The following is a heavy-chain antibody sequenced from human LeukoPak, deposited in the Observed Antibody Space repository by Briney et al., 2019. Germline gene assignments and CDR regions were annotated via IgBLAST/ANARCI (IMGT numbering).Heavy chain of an antibody. V-gene: IGHV3-30-3*01. D-gene: IGHD4-11*01. CDR2: ISYDGSNK. Sequence: PGRSLRLSCAASGFTFSSYAMHWVRQAPGKGLEGVAVISYDGSNKYYADSVKGRFTISRDNSKNTLYLQMNSLRAEDTAVYYCARVDYSNHYYFDYWGQGTLVTVSS. J-gene: IGHJ4*02. CDR3: ARVDYSNHYYFDY. CDR1: GFTFSSYA.